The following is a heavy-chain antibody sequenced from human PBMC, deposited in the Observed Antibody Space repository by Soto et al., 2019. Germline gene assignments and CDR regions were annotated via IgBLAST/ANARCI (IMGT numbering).Heavy chain of an antibody. CDR2: TYYRSKWFH. CDR3: ARGNAFDV. D-gene: IGHD3-10*01. V-gene: IGHV6-1*01. Sequence: QGQLQKSGPGLVKPSQTLSLTCAISGDSVSSDITSWNWIRQSPSRGLEWLGRTYYRSKWFHDYAASVKSLITINPDTSKYQFSRELNSMTPEDTAVYYCARGNAFDVWGQGTVVTGSS. CDR1: GDSVSSDITS. J-gene: IGHJ3*01.